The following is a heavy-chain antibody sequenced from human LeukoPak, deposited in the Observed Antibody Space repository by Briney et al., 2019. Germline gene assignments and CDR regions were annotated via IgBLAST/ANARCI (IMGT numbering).Heavy chain of an antibody. D-gene: IGHD1-1*01. J-gene: IGHJ6*02. Sequence: LEWMGWINPNSGGTNYAQKFQGWVTMTRDTSISTAYMELSRLRSDDTAVYYCARANDGMDVWGQGTTVTVSS. CDR3: ARANDGMDV. CDR2: INPNSGGT. V-gene: IGHV1-2*04.